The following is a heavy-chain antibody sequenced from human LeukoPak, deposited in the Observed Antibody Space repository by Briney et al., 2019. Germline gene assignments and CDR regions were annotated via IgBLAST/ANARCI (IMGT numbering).Heavy chain of an antibody. CDR1: GGSFSGYY. CDR3: ARGLWYYDFWSGYYTGMGHNWFDP. V-gene: IGHV4-34*01. CDR2: INHSGST. J-gene: IGHJ5*02. D-gene: IGHD3-3*01. Sequence: SETLSLTCAVYGGSFSGYYWSWIRQPPGKGLEWIGEINHSGSTNYNPSLKSRVTISVDTSKNQFSLKLSSVTAADTAVYYCARGLWYYDFWSGYYTGMGHNWFDPWGQGTLVTVSS.